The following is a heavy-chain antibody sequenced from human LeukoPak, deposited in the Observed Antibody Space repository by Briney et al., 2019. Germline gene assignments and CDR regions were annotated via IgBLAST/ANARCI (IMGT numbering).Heavy chain of an antibody. J-gene: IGHJ5*02. D-gene: IGHD3-10*01. V-gene: IGHV3-23*01. CDR1: GFTFSNYA. Sequence: HPGGSLRLSCAASGFTFSNYAMRWVRQAPGKGLEWVSGISGSGDSTYYADSVKGRFTISRDNSKNTLYLQMNSLRSDDTAVYYCARAGGFGELLYWFDPWGQGTLVTVSS. CDR2: ISGSGDST. CDR3: ARAGGFGELLYWFDP.